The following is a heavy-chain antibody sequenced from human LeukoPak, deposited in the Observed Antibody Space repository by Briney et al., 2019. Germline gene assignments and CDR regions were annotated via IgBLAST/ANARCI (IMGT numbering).Heavy chain of an antibody. Sequence: ASVKVSCKASGYTFTSYDINWVRQATGQGLEWMGWMNPNSGNTGYAQKFQGRVTITRNTSISTAYMELSSLRSEDTAVYYCTTVGGSYQFDYWGQGTLVTVSS. J-gene: IGHJ4*02. CDR1: GYTFTSYD. CDR3: TTVGGSYQFDY. CDR2: MNPNSGNT. V-gene: IGHV1-8*03. D-gene: IGHD1-26*01.